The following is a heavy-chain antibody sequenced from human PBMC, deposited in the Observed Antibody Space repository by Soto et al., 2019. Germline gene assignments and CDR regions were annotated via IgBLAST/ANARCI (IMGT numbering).Heavy chain of an antibody. CDR3: ARAPRGYDGSGSDFSGNWFDP. J-gene: IGHJ5*02. V-gene: IGHV4-31*03. D-gene: IGHD3-10*01. CDR1: GGSISSGGYY. Sequence: PSETLSLTCTVSGGSISSGGYYWSWIRQHPGKGLEWIGYIYYSGSTYYNPSTKRRVTITVDTNKKQFSLKLSSVTAADTAVYYCARAPRGYDGSGSDFSGNWFDPWGQGTLVTVSS. CDR2: IYYSGST.